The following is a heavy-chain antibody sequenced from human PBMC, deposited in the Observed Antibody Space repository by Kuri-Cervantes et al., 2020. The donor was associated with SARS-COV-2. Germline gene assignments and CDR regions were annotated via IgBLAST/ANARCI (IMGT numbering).Heavy chain of an antibody. J-gene: IGHJ5*02. Sequence: GGSLRLSCAASGFTFSSYTMHWVRQAPGKGLEWVALISYDGSNKYYADSVKGRFTISRDNSKNTLYLQMNSLRAEDTAVYYCAKDIWVGSTSPGTWGQGTLVTVSS. V-gene: IGHV3-30*07. D-gene: IGHD2-2*01. CDR3: AKDIWVGSTSPGT. CDR1: GFTFSSYT. CDR2: ISYDGSNK.